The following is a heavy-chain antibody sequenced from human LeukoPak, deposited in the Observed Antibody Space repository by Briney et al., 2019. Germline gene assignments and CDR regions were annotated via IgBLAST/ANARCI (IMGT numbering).Heavy chain of an antibody. Sequence: GGSLRLSCAASGFTFSNAWMSWVRQAPGEGLEWVGRIKSKTDGGTTDYAAPVKGRFTISRDDSKNTLYLQMNSLKIEDTAVYYCTKPDLLWFGEDVWGQGTTVTVSS. CDR2: IKSKTDGGTT. CDR3: TKPDLLWFGEDV. D-gene: IGHD3-10*01. CDR1: GFTFSNAW. J-gene: IGHJ6*02. V-gene: IGHV3-15*01.